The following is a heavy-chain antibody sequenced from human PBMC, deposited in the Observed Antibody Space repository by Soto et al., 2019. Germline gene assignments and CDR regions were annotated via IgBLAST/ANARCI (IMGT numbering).Heavy chain of an antibody. CDR1: GGSISSSNW. CDR3: ARAVGYYDSSCYYHHFDY. D-gene: IGHD3-22*01. CDR2: IYHSGST. J-gene: IGHJ4*02. V-gene: IGHV4-4*02. Sequence: QVQLQESGPGLVKPSGTLSLTCAVSGGSISSSNWWSWVRQPPGKGLEWIGEIYHSGSTNYNPSLKSRVTISVAKSKSHFSLKLSSVTAADTAVYYCARAVGYYDSSCYYHHFDYWGQGTLVTVSS.